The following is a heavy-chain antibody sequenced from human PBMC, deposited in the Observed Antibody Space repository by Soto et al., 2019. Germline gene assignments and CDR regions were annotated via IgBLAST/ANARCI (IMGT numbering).Heavy chain of an antibody. D-gene: IGHD2-15*01. CDR1: SGSLSSYY. Sequence: SETLSLTCTVSSGSLSSYYWSWIRQPPGKGLEWIGYIYYSGSPNYNPSLKSRVTISVDTSKNQFSLKLRSVTAADTAVYYCARHPPYFSGGSCFLPFVYWGQGALVTVSS. CDR2: IYYSGSP. J-gene: IGHJ4*02. CDR3: ARHPPYFSGGSCFLPFVY. V-gene: IGHV4-59*08.